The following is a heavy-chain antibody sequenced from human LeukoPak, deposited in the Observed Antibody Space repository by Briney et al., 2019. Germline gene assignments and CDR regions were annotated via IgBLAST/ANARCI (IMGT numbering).Heavy chain of an antibody. CDR3: ARMTYCGGDCCYYFDY. V-gene: IGHV1-2*02. D-gene: IGHD2-21*02. CDR1: GYTFTGYY. CDR2: INPNSGGT. J-gene: IGHJ4*02. Sequence: GASVKVSCKASGYTFTGYYMHWVRQAPGQGLEWMGWINPNSGGTNYAQKFQGRVTMTRDTSISTAYMELSRLRSDDTAVYYCARMTYCGGDCCYYFDYWGQGTLVTVSS.